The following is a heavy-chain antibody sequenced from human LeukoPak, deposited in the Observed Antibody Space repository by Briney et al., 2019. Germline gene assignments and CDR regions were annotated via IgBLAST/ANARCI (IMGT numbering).Heavy chain of an antibody. CDR3: ARGGYYGSGNDFRFDP. V-gene: IGHV4-59*13. CDR2: IDYSGYT. CDR1: VGSIISYS. J-gene: IGHJ5*02. D-gene: IGHD3-10*01. Sequence: SETLSLTCTVSVGSIISYSWSWIRHPPGKGLEWIGYIDYSGYTNYNPSLKSRVTISVDTSKNQFSLKLTSVTAADTAVYFCARGGYYGSGNDFRFDPWGQGTLVTVSS.